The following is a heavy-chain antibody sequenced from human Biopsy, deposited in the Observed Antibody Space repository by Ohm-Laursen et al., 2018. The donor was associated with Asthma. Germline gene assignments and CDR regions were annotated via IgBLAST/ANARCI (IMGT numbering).Heavy chain of an antibody. CDR3: ARAVDYSHYYGIDV. V-gene: IGHV1-18*01. J-gene: IGHJ6*02. CDR2: ISVYNGNT. Sequence: ASSVKVSCKTSGYTFNSAGITWVRQAPGQGLEWMGWISVYNGNTKVAQKLQDRVTMITDTSTSTAYMELRSLGSDDTAVYFCARAVDYSHYYGIDVWGQGTTATVS. CDR1: GYTFNSAG. D-gene: IGHD3-10*01.